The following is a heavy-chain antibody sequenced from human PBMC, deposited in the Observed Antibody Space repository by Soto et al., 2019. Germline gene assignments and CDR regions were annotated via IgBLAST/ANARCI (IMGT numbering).Heavy chain of an antibody. CDR3: ARDHYYDSSGFPRNYYYYYGMDV. V-gene: IGHV1-2*04. D-gene: IGHD3-22*01. J-gene: IGHJ6*02. Sequence: ASVKVSCKASGYTFTGYYMHWVRQAPGQGLEWMGWINPNSGGTNYAQKFQGWVTMTRDTSISTAYMELSRLRSDDTAVYYCARDHYYDSSGFPRNYYYYYGMDVWGQGTTVTVSS. CDR2: INPNSGGT. CDR1: GYTFTGYY.